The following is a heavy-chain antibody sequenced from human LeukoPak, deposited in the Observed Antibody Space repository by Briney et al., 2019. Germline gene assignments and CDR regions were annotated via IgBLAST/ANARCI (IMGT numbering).Heavy chain of an antibody. CDR2: INPNSGGT. J-gene: IGHJ4*02. V-gene: IGHV1-2*02. D-gene: IGHD2-15*01. CDR3: ARDRGTRGIVVVVAATGFDY. CDR1: GYTFTGYY. Sequence: ASVKVSCKASGYTFTGYYMHWVRQAPGQGLEWMGWINPNSGGTNYAQKFQGRVTMTRDTSISTAYMELSRLRSDDTAVYYCARDRGTRGIVVVVAATGFDYWGQGTLVTVSS.